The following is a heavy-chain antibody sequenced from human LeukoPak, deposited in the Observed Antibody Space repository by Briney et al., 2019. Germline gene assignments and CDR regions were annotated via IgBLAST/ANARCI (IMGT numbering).Heavy chain of an antibody. D-gene: IGHD5-18*01. V-gene: IGHV4-38-2*01. Sequence: SETLSLTCGVSSYSISSGYYWGWIRQPPGKGLEWIGSIYHSGSTYYNPSLKSRVTISVDTSKNQFSLKLSSVTAADTAVYYCARGWSSIWGQVMVTSPYDYMDVWGNGTTVTASS. J-gene: IGHJ6*03. CDR2: IYHSGST. CDR3: ARGWSSIWGQVMVTSPYDYMDV. CDR1: SYSISSGYY.